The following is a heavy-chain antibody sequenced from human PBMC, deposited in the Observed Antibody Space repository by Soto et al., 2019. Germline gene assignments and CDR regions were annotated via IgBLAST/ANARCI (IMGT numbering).Heavy chain of an antibody. Sequence: QVQLVQSGAEVKKPGASVKVSCKASGYTFTSYGISWVRQASGQGLEWMGWISAYNGNTKYAQKLQGRVTMTTDTSTSTAYMELRSLTSDDTAVYYWARDEAYKWNDGGWFDPWGQGTLVSVSS. J-gene: IGHJ5*02. V-gene: IGHV1-18*01. CDR2: ISAYNGNT. CDR3: ARDEAYKWNDGGWFDP. CDR1: GYTFTSYG. D-gene: IGHD1-1*01.